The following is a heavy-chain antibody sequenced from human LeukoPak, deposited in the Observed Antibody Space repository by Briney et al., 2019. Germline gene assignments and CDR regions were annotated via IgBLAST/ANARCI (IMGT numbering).Heavy chain of an antibody. J-gene: IGHJ4*02. D-gene: IGHD1-26*01. CDR1: GFTFSSYS. V-gene: IGHV3-21*01. CDR3: ARDLGYSGSYYHPEFFDY. Sequence: GGSLRLSCAASGFTFSSYSMNWVRQAPGKGLEWVSSISSSSYIYYADSVKGQFTISRDNAKNSLYLQMNSLRAEDTAVYYCARDLGYSGSYYHPEFFDYWGQGTLVTVSS. CDR2: ISSSSYI.